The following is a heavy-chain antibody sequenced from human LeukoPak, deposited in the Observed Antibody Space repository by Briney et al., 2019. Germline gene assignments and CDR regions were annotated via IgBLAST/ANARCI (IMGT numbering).Heavy chain of an antibody. Sequence: VASVKVSCKASGYTFTGYYMHWVRQAPGQGLEWMGWMNPNSGNTGYAQKFQGRVTMTRNTSISTAYMELSSLRSEDTAVYYCARGPFFTTVTRDYWGQGTLVTVSS. J-gene: IGHJ4*02. D-gene: IGHD4-17*01. CDR3: ARGPFFTTVTRDY. CDR1: GYTFTGYY. CDR2: MNPNSGNT. V-gene: IGHV1-8*02.